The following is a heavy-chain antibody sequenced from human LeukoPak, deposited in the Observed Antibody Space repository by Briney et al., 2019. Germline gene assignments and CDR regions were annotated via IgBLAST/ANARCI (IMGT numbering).Heavy chain of an antibody. Sequence: GRSLRLSCAASGFTFDDYAMHWVRQAPGMGLEWVSGISWNSGSIGYADSVEGRFTISRDNAKNSLYLQMNSLRAEDTALYYCAKDIATGNRLYYFDYWGQGTLVTVSS. CDR2: ISWNSGSI. CDR3: AKDIATGNRLYYFDY. CDR1: GFTFDDYA. J-gene: IGHJ4*02. V-gene: IGHV3-9*01. D-gene: IGHD1-14*01.